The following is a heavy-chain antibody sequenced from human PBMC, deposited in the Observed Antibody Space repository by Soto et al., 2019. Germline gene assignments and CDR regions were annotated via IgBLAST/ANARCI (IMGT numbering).Heavy chain of an antibody. V-gene: IGHV1-18*01. D-gene: IGHD3-10*01. J-gene: IGHJ5*02. CDR3: ARGVGSGSYYNQYNWFDP. CDR1: GYTFTNYG. CDR2: IGAYNGNT. Sequence: GASVKVSCKASGYTFTNYGISWVRQAPGQGLEWMGWIGAYNGNTNFAQKLQGRVTMTTDTSTSTAYMELRSLRSDDTAVYYCARGVGSGSYYNQYNWFDPWGQGTLVTVSS.